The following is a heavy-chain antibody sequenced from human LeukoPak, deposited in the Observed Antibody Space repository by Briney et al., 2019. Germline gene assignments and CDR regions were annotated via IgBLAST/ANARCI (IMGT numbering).Heavy chain of an antibody. CDR3: ARARENWFDP. Sequence: SETLSLTCTVSAYSINNGYYWGWIRQPPGKGLEWIGNIYHSGSTSYNPSLESRVTISLDTSNNQFSLKLSSVTAADTAVYYCARARENWFDPWGQGTLVTVSS. CDR1: AYSINNGYY. CDR2: IYHSGST. J-gene: IGHJ5*02. V-gene: IGHV4-38-2*02.